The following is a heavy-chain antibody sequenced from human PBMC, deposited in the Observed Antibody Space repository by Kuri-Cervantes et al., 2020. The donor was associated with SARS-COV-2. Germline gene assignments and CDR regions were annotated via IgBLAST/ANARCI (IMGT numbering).Heavy chain of an antibody. CDR2: ISHSGST. D-gene: IGHD3-3*01. Sequence: SETLSLTCAVYGGSFSGYYCSWIRQSPGKGLEWIGEISHSGSTNYNSSLKRRVTISIDTSKDQFSRRLSSVTTADTAAYFWARGCNRITIFGVVNIPAAENWFDPWGQGTLVTVSS. J-gene: IGHJ5*02. CDR1: GGSFSGYY. CDR3: ARGCNRITIFGVVNIPAAENWFDP. V-gene: IGHV4-34*01.